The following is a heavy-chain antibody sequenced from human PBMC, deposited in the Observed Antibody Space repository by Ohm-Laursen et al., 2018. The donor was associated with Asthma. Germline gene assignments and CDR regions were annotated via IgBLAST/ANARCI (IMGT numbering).Heavy chain of an antibody. Sequence: SLRLSCSASGFTFSSYAMSWVRQAPGKGLEWVSAISGSGGGTYYADSVKGRFTISRDNSKNTLYLQMNSLRAEDTAVYYCAKGGLIGRNAFDIWGQGTMVTVSS. J-gene: IGHJ3*02. D-gene: IGHD1-14*01. V-gene: IGHV3-23*01. CDR3: AKGGLIGRNAFDI. CDR2: ISGSGGGT. CDR1: GFTFSSYA.